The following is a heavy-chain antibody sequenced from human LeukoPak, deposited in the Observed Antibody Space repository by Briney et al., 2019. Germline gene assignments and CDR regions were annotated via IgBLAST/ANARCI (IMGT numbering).Heavy chain of an antibody. CDR3: AREGRGELPSNYYYYYMDV. V-gene: IGHV4-61*02. CDR2: IYTSGST. Sequence: SETLSLTCTVSGGSISSGSYYWSWIRQPAGKGLEWIGRIYTSGSTNYNPSLKSRVTISIDTSKNQFSLKLSSVTAADMAVYYCAREGRGELPSNYYYYYMDVWGKGTTVTVSS. CDR1: GGSISSGSYY. J-gene: IGHJ6*03. D-gene: IGHD1-26*01.